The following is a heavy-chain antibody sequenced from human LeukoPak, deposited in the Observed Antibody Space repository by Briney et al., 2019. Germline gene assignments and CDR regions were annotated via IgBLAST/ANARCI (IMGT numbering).Heavy chain of an antibody. CDR3: ARVGSIAAAGTPDY. V-gene: IGHV3-48*04. J-gene: IGHJ4*02. D-gene: IGHD6-13*01. Sequence: PGGSLRLSCTASGFTFSSYAMHWIRQAPGKGLEWVSHISGSGSTKIYADSVKGRFTISRDNAENSLYLQVNSLRAEDTAVYYCARVGSIAAAGTPDYWGQGTLVTVSS. CDR2: ISGSGSTK. CDR1: GFTFSSYA.